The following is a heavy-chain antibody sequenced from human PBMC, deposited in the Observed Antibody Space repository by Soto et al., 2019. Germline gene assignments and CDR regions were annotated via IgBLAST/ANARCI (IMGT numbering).Heavy chain of an antibody. CDR3: ARARFQLLHPYCSGMDV. V-gene: IGHV4-59*01. CDR1: GGSISSYY. CDR2: IYYTEKT. D-gene: IGHD2-15*01. Sequence: QVQLQQSGPGLVKPSETLSLTCTVSGGSISSYYWSWIRQPPGKGLDWIGYIYYTEKTNYNPSLTTRLTIPVDTSNPQFSVKLPPVTAADTGVYCCARARFQLLHPYCSGMDVWGQGTAVTVSS. J-gene: IGHJ6*02.